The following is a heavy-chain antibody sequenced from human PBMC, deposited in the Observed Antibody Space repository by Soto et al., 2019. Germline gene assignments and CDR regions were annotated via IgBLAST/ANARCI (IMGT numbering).Heavy chain of an antibody. V-gene: IGHV3-7*01. J-gene: IGHJ4*02. Sequence: EVQLVESGGGLVQPGGSLRLSCAASGFTFSNYWMSWVRQAPGKGLEWVATIKRDGSQNYYVDSVKGRFTTSRDNTNNSSYLYMTSLRAEDTAVYSCARDHINGWKFDYWGRGTLFTVSS. CDR1: GFTFSNYW. CDR3: ARDHINGWKFDY. D-gene: IGHD6-19*01. CDR2: IKRDGSQN.